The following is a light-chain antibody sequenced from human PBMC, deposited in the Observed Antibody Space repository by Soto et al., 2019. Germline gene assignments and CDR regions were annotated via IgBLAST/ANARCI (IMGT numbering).Light chain of an antibody. J-gene: IGLJ1*01. Sequence: QSVLTQPASVSGSLGQSITISCTRPSSDVWSFNFVSWYQQHPDKAPQVLIYEVTKRPPGVSNRFSGSKSGNTASLTISGLQDDDEADYYCCSDAGSSSYVFGTGTKLTVL. CDR1: SSDVWSFNF. CDR2: EVT. CDR3: CSDAGSSSYV. V-gene: IGLV2-23*02.